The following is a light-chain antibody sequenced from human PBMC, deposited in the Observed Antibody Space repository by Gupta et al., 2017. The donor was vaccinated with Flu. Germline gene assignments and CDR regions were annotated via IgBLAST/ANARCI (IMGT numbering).Light chain of an antibody. J-gene: IGLJ2*01. V-gene: IGLV2-14*01. CDR2: EVS. CDR1: SSVVGGYNY. CDR3: SSYSSGSALEGV. Sequence: NISCTGTSSVVGGYNYVSWYQQHPGKAPRVIIYEVSNRPSGVSNRFSGSKSGNTASLTISGLQTEDEADYYCSSYSSGSALEGVFGGGTKLTVL.